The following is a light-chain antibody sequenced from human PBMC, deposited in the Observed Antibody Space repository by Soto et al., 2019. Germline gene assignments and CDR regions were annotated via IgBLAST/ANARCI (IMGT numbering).Light chain of an antibody. CDR3: QQYNSYPIT. CDR2: TAS. CDR1: QGISSY. V-gene: IGKV1-5*01. J-gene: IGKJ5*01. Sequence: DIQMSQSPSSLSTSVGDRVTITCRASQGISSYLAWYQQKPGKAPKLLIYTASSLECGVPSRFSGSGSGTDFTLTISSLQPDDFATYYCQQYNSYPITFGQGTRLEIK.